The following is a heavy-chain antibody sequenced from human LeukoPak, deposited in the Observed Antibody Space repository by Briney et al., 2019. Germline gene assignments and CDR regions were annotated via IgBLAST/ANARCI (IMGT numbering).Heavy chain of an antibody. CDR1: GGSISSGGYS. D-gene: IGHD3-9*01. J-gene: IGHJ6*02. CDR3: ARGYFDWLSYYGIDV. CDR2: IYHSGST. Sequence: SETLSLTCAVSGGSISSGGYSWSWIRQPPGKGLEWIGYIYHSGSTYYNPSLKSRVTISVDRSKNQFSLKLSSVTAADTAVYYCARGYFDWLSYYGIDVWGQGTTVTVSS. V-gene: IGHV4-30-2*01.